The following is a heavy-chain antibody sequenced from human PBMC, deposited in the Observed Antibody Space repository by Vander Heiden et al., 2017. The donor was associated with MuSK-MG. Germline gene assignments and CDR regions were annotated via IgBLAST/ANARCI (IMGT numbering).Heavy chain of an antibody. CDR3: AKGPGGGDSIGAFDI. Sequence: EVQLLESGGGLVQPGGSLRLSCEASGFTFSNYVMSWVRQGPGKGLGWVSTISGSGGNTYNADSVKGRFTISRDNSKNTLDLQMNSLKAEDTAVYYCAKGPGGGDSIGAFDIWGQGTMVTVSS. J-gene: IGHJ3*02. V-gene: IGHV3-23*01. CDR2: ISGSGGNT. D-gene: IGHD2-21*02. CDR1: GFTFSNYV.